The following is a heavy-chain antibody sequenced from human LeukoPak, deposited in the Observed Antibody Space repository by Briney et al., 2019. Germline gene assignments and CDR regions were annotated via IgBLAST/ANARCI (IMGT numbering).Heavy chain of an antibody. CDR2: ISTDGSST. D-gene: IGHD3-10*01. V-gene: IGHV3-74*01. Sequence: PGRSLRLSCAASGFSFSSSWMHWVRHTPGKGLVWVARISTDGSSTSYADSVKGRFTISRDNSKNTLYLQMNSLRAEDTAVYYCAKDRESKDYYYYYYMDVWGKGTTVTVSS. CDR3: AKDRESKDYYYYYYMDV. CDR1: GFSFSSSW. J-gene: IGHJ6*03.